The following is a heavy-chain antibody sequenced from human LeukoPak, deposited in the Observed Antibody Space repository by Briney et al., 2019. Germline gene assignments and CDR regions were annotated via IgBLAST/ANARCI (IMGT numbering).Heavy chain of an antibody. CDR1: GFTFSSYE. CDR3: ARRAIAAARDNAFDI. D-gene: IGHD6-13*01. CDR2: INWNGGST. J-gene: IGHJ3*02. V-gene: IGHV3-20*04. Sequence: PGGSLRLSCAASGFTFSSYEMNWVRHAPGKGLGWVSGINWNGGSTGYADSVKGRFTISRDNAKNSLYLQMNSLRAEDTALYYCARRAIAAARDNAFDIWGQGTMVTVSS.